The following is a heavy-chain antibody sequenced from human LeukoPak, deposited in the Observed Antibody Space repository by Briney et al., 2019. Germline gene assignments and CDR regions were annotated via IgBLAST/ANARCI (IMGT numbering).Heavy chain of an antibody. V-gene: IGHV3-11*01. Sequence: PGGSLRLSCAASGFTFSDYYMSWIRQAPGKGLEWVSYISSSGSTIYYADSVKGRFTISRDNAKNSLYLQMNSLRAEDTALYYCAKDQLPYYYDSSGYPTSGIDYWGQGTLVTVSS. D-gene: IGHD3-22*01. J-gene: IGHJ4*02. CDR2: ISSSGSTI. CDR3: AKDQLPYYYDSSGYPTSGIDY. CDR1: GFTFSDYY.